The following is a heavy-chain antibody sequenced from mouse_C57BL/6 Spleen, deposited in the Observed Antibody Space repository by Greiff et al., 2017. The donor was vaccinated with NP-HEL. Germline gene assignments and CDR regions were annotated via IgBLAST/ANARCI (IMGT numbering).Heavy chain of an antibody. CDR2: INPNNGGT. Sequence: EVQLQQSGPELVKPGASVKISCKASGYTFTDYYMNWVKQSHGKSLEWIGDINPNNGGTSYNQKFKGKATLTVDKSSSTAYMELRSLTSEDSAVYYCARGDYYGSEGDYYAMDYWGQGTSVTVSS. V-gene: IGHV1-26*01. CDR1: GYTFTDYY. J-gene: IGHJ4*01. CDR3: ARGDYYGSEGDYYAMDY. D-gene: IGHD1-1*01.